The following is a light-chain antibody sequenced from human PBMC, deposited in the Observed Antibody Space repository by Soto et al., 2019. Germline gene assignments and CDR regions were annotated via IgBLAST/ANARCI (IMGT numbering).Light chain of an antibody. J-gene: IGLJ1*01. CDR1: SSDIGNY. CDR2: EVS. V-gene: IGLV2-14*01. CDR3: SSYTGSSTPYV. Sequence: QSVLTQPASVSGSPGQSITISCTATSSDIGNYVCWFQQHPGKAPKLMIYEVSNRPSGVSNRFSGSKSGNTASLTISGLQAEDEADYYCSSYTGSSTPYVFGTGTKVTVL.